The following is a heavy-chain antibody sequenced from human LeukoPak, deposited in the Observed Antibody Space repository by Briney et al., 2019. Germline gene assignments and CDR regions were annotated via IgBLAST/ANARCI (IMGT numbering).Heavy chain of an antibody. CDR2: FPYDGSNK. Sequence: GGSLRPPCPPSGFTFSIFIMHWARQVPGKGLGWVPVFPYDGSNKFYADYVKGRFTISRDNSKSTLYLQMNSLRPEDTAVYYCARPFSGTFPSLERDAFHVWGQGTMVTVSS. J-gene: IGHJ3*01. V-gene: IGHV3-30*04. CDR1: GFTFSIFI. CDR3: ARPFSGTFPSLERDAFHV. D-gene: IGHD6-19*01.